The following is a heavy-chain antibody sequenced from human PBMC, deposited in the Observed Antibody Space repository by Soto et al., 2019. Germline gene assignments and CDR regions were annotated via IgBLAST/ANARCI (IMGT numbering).Heavy chain of an antibody. Sequence: SETLSLTCTVSGVSISSYYWSWIRQPPGKGLEWIGYIYYSGSTNYNPSLKSRVTISVDTSKNQFSLKLSSVTAADTAVYYCASISQYGSGSYYIDYWGQGTLVTVSS. J-gene: IGHJ4*02. V-gene: IGHV4-59*08. D-gene: IGHD3-10*01. CDR1: GVSISSYY. CDR3: ASISQYGSGSYYIDY. CDR2: IYYSGST.